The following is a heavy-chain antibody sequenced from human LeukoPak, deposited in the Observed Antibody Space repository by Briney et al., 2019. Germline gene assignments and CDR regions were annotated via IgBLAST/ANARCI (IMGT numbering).Heavy chain of an antibody. V-gene: IGHV3-21*01. CDR1: GFTFSSHN. Sequence: GGSLRLSCTASGFTFSSHNMNWVLQAAGKGLEWVSSISGRGNYIFYADSVKGRFTISRDSAKNSLSLQMNSLRAEDTAVYYCAKDQGFDYYDSSGYYLDYWGQGTLVTVSS. CDR2: ISGRGNYI. CDR3: AKDQGFDYYDSSGYYLDY. J-gene: IGHJ4*02. D-gene: IGHD3-22*01.